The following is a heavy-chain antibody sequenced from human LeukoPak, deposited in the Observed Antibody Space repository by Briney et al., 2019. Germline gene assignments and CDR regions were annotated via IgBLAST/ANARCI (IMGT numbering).Heavy chain of an antibody. Sequence: SQTLSLTCAISGDSVSSNSAAWNWIRQSPSRGPEWLGRTYYRSKWYNDYAVSVKSRITINPDTSKNQFSLQLNSVTPEDTAVYYCARVPRIAAQSLGYYYYYYMDVWGKGTTVTVSS. V-gene: IGHV6-1*01. D-gene: IGHD6-13*01. CDR2: TYYRSKWYN. J-gene: IGHJ6*03. CDR3: ARVPRIAAQSLGYYYYYYMDV. CDR1: GDSVSSNSAA.